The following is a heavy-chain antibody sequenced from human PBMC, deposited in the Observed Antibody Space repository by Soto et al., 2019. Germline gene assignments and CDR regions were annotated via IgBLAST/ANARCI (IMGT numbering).Heavy chain of an antibody. CDR1: GGSVNSYY. V-gene: IGHV4-59*08. CDR3: ARSPYNYGDYYGNWFDP. J-gene: IGHJ5*02. CDR2: IYYSGST. D-gene: IGHD4-17*01. Sequence: SETLSLTCTVSGGSVNSYYWSWIRQSPGKGLEWIGFIYYSGSTKYKPSLKSRVTISVDTSKNQFSLKVSSATAADTAVYYCARSPYNYGDYYGNWFDPWGQGTLVTVSS.